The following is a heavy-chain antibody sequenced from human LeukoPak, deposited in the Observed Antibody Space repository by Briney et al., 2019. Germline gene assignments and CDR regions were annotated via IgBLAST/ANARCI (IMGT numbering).Heavy chain of an antibody. J-gene: IGHJ4*02. CDR2: IIGNSGRT. D-gene: IGHD3-16*01. V-gene: IGHV3-23*01. CDR3: AKDYTPDGLYDIDY. Sequence: GGSLRLSRAASVFTFSTYAMNWVRQAPGKGLEWVSGIIGNSGRTYYADSVKGRFTISRDNSKNTLYLQMNSVRVEDTGRYYCAKDYTPDGLYDIDYWGQGTQVTVSS. CDR1: VFTFSTYA.